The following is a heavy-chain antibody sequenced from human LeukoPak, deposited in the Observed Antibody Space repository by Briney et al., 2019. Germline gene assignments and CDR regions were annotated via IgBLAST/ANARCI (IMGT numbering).Heavy chain of an antibody. V-gene: IGHV3-30*01. CDR1: GFTLSSYA. J-gene: IGHJ6*03. Sequence: GGSLRLSCAASGFTLSSYAMHWVRQAPGKGLEWVAVISFDGSHKYYAESVKGRFTISRDYSKRTLYLQMNSLRTEDTAVYFCARDASFQEYYMDVWGKGTTVTVSS. CDR2: ISFDGSHK. CDR3: ARDASFQEYYMDV.